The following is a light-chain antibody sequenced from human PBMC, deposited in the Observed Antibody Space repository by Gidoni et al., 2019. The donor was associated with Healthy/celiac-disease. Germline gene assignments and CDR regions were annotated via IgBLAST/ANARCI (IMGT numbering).Light chain of an antibody. Sequence: DIQMTQSPSSLSASVGDRVTITCRASQNMSSYLNWYQQKPGKAPKLLIYAAASLQSGVPSRFSGSGSGTDFTLNISSLQPEDFATYYCQQSYSTPWTFGQGTKVEIK. CDR2: AAA. CDR3: QQSYSTPWT. J-gene: IGKJ1*01. CDR1: QNMSSY. V-gene: IGKV1-39*01.